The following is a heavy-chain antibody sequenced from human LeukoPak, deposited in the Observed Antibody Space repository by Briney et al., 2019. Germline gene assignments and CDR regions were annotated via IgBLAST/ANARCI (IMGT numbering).Heavy chain of an antibody. Sequence: ASVKVSCKASGYTFTGYYMHWVRQAPGQGLEWMGRINPNSGGTNYAQKFQGRVTMTRDTSISTAYMELSRLRSEDTAVYYCATKRGYSYGSPHWGQGTLVTVSS. CDR1: GYTFTGYY. D-gene: IGHD5-18*01. V-gene: IGHV1-2*06. CDR3: ATKRGYSYGSPH. CDR2: INPNSGGT. J-gene: IGHJ4*02.